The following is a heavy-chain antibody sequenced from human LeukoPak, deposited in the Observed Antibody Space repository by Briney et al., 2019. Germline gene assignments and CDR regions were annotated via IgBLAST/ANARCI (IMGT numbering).Heavy chain of an antibody. V-gene: IGHV3-53*05. CDR3: ARDLRGSYYY. CDR2: IYSGGST. D-gene: IGHD1-26*01. Sequence: VGSLSLSCAASGFTVSRNYMSRVGQAPGQELEWCTVIYSGGSTYYADSTRGRFTISRDNSKKTLYLQTNSLRAENTAVYYCARDLRGSYYYWGQGNLVSVPS. J-gene: IGHJ4*02. CDR1: GFTVSRNY.